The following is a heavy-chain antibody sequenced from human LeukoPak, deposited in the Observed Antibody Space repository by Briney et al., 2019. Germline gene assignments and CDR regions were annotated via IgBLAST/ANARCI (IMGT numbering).Heavy chain of an antibody. CDR1: GFTFSSYA. J-gene: IGHJ5*02. D-gene: IGHD2-8*01. V-gene: IGHV3-23*01. Sequence: AGGSPGLSCAASGFTFSSYAMSWVRRAPGKGLEWVSAISGSGGGTYYADSVKGRFTISRDNSKNTLYLQMSSLRAEDTAVYYCAKEPSYCTNGVCYSRVFDRWGQGTLVTVSS. CDR2: ISGSGGGT. CDR3: AKEPSYCTNGVCYSRVFDR.